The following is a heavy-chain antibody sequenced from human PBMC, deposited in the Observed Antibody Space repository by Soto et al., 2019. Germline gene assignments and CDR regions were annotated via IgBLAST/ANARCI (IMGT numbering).Heavy chain of an antibody. CDR1: RGTFSQCT. CDR2: VIPIFYTP. CDR3: ARHGTKTGFSYGMDV. D-gene: IGHD1-1*01. J-gene: IGHJ6*02. Sequence: SAVEVSCKXSRGTFSQCTIKEVQPAPGQRLEWMGGVIPIFYTPKYADKFQGRVTLIRDHAQDTSLMEANILRSGGTGGYYCARHGTKTGFSYGMDVWGQGTMVTGS. V-gene: IGHV1-69*05.